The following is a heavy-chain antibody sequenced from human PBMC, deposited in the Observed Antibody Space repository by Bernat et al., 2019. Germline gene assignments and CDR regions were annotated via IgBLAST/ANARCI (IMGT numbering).Heavy chain of an antibody. CDR2: IYYSGST. CDR3: ARGVVDYDILTGYPRYYYGMDV. V-gene: IGHV4-31*03. D-gene: IGHD3-9*01. CDR1: GGSISSGGYY. Sequence: QVQLQESGPGLVKPSQTLSLTCTVSGGSISSGGYYWSWIRQHPGKGLEWIGYIYYSGSTYYNPSLKSRVTISVDTSKNQFSLKLSSVTAADTAVYYCARGVVDYDILTGYPRYYYGMDVWGQGTTVTVSS. J-gene: IGHJ6*02.